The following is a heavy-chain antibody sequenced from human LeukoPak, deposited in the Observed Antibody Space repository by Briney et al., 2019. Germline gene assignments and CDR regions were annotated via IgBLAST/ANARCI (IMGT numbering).Heavy chain of an antibody. CDR3: AKGGTSGGHDY. CDR2: ISGSGGST. CDR1: GFSVNNKY. V-gene: IGHV3-23*01. D-gene: IGHD2-15*01. J-gene: IGHJ4*02. Sequence: PGGSLRLSCAASGFSVNNKYMTWVRQAPGKGLEWVSAISGSGGSTYYADSVKGRFTISRDNSKNTLFVQMNSLRAEDTAVYYCAKGGTSGGHDYWGQGTLVTVSS.